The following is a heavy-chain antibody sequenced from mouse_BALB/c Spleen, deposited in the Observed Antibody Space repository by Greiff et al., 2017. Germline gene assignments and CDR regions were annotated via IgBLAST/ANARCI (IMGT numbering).Heavy chain of an antibody. CDR2: LWSGGST. J-gene: IGHJ4*01. V-gene: IGHV2-2*02. D-gene: IGHD2-1*01. CDR1: GFSLTSYG. CDR3: ARKRDYYGNYCAMDY. Sequence: QVQLQQSGPGLVQPSQSLSITCTVSGFSLTSYGVHWVRQSPGKGLEWLGVLWSGGSTDYNAAFISRLSISKDNSKSQVFFKMNSLQANDTAIYYCARKRDYYGNYCAMDYWGQGTSVTVSS.